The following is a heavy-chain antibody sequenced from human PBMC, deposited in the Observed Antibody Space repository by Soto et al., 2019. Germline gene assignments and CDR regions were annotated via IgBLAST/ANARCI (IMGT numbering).Heavy chain of an antibody. V-gene: IGHV4-30-4*01. D-gene: IGHD3-10*01. Sequence: SETLSLTCTVSGGSISSGNYYWSWIRQPPGKGLEWIGFISYSGSTYYNASLKSRVTISVDTSKNQFSLKLSSVTAADTAVYYCARGKATMVRGVEYHWFDPWGQGTLVTVSS. J-gene: IGHJ5*02. CDR3: ARGKATMVRGVEYHWFDP. CDR1: GGSISSGNYY. CDR2: ISYSGST.